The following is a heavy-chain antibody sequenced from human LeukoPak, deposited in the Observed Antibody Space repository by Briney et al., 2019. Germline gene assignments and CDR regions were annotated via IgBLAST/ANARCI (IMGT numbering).Heavy chain of an antibody. Sequence: ASVKVSCKASGCTFTSYGISWVRQAPGQGLEWMGWISAYNGNTNYAQKFQGRVTITADESTSTAYMELSSLRSEDTAVYYCARASGAYYYDSSGYYFRFDYWGQGTLVTVSS. CDR2: ISAYNGNT. D-gene: IGHD3-22*01. CDR1: GCTFTSYG. V-gene: IGHV1-18*01. J-gene: IGHJ4*02. CDR3: ARASGAYYYDSSGYYFRFDY.